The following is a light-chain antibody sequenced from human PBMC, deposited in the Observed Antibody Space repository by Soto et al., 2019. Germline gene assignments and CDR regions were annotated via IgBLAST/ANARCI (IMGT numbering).Light chain of an antibody. CDR3: MQGTYGWT. Sequence: DVVMTQSPLSLPVTLGQPASISCRSSQSLVYSDGNTYLSWFQQRPGQSPRRLIYKVSNRDSGVPDRFSGSGSGTDFTLKISRVEAEDVGVYYCMQGTYGWTFGQGTKVEIK. CDR2: KVS. V-gene: IGKV2-30*01. CDR1: QSLVYSDGNTY. J-gene: IGKJ1*01.